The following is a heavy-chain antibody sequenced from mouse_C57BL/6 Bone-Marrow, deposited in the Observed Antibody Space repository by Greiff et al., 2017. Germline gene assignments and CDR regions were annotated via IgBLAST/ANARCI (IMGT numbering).Heavy chain of an antibody. CDR2: IYPGGGYT. Sequence: QVQLKESGAELVRPGTSVKMSCKASGYTFTNYWIGWAKQRPGHGLEWIGDIYPGGGYTNYNEKFKGKATLTADKSSSTAYMQISSLTSEDSAIYYCAIYDGYAWFAYWGQGTLVTVSA. D-gene: IGHD2-3*01. J-gene: IGHJ3*01. V-gene: IGHV1-63*01. CDR3: AIYDGYAWFAY. CDR1: GYTFTNYW.